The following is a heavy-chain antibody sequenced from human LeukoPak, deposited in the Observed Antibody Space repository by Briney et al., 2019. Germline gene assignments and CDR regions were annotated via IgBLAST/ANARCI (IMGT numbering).Heavy chain of an antibody. V-gene: IGHV4-34*01. D-gene: IGHD3-16*02. CDR3: ARDQRYVWGSYRSLDY. CDR2: INHSGST. CDR1: GGSFSGYY. Sequence: PSETLSLTCAVYGGSFSGYYWSWIRQPPGKGLEWIGEINHSGSTNYNPSLKSRVTISVDTSKNQFPLKLSSVTAADTAVYYCARDQRYVWGSYRSLDYWGQGTLVTVSS. J-gene: IGHJ4*02.